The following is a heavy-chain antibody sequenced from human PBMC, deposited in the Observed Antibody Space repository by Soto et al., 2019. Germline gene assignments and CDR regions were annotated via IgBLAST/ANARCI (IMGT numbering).Heavy chain of an antibody. Sequence: QVQLQESGPGLVKPSGTLSLNCKVSGDSISSSEWWSWVRQPPGKGLGWIAEIHHSGPTNYNPSLQSRVTITVDKSKNQISLRLSTVTAADTAVYYCARGGITAVRNYYFDLWGQGTLVTVSS. V-gene: IGHV4-4*02. CDR1: GDSISSSEW. D-gene: IGHD1-20*01. CDR3: ARGGITAVRNYYFDL. J-gene: IGHJ4*02. CDR2: IHHSGPT.